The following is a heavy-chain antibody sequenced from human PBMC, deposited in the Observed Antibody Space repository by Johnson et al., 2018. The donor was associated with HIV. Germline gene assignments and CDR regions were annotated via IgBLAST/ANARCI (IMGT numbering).Heavy chain of an antibody. Sequence: VQLVESGGGLVQPGGSLRLSCAASGFTVSSNYMSWVRPAPGKGLEWVSVIYSGGSTYYADSVKGRFTISRDNSKNTLYLQMNSLGAEDPAVYYCARESDILTGYPNAFDIWGQGTMVTVSS. J-gene: IGHJ3*02. D-gene: IGHD3-9*01. CDR3: ARESDILTGYPNAFDI. CDR2: IYSGGST. CDR1: GFTVSSNY. V-gene: IGHV3-53*01.